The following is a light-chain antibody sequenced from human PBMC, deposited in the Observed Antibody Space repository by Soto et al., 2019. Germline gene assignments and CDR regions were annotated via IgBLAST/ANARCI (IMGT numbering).Light chain of an antibody. CDR3: LQVFNFPRA. Sequence: AIQMTQSPSSLAGSVGDRLTITCRASQDIGNALGWYQQKPGKAPKLLIYAASSLQSGVSARFSGSGSGTEFTLTISSLQPEDFATYYCLQVFNFPRAFGQGTKVDIK. CDR1: QDIGNA. J-gene: IGKJ1*01. V-gene: IGKV1-6*02. CDR2: AAS.